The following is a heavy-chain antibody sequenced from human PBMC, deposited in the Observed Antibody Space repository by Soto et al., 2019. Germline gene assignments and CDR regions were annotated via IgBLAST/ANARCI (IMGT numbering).Heavy chain of an antibody. Sequence: QMEQSGAEVRKPGSSVKVSCKPSGGSLTSYPMAWVRQAPGQGFEWMGGIIPIHGTTEYAQKFQGRVTINADESTNRATLELTGLTSEDTAVYYCARVWGLVSWGQGTLVTVSS. D-gene: IGHD3-16*01. CDR3: ARVWGLVS. J-gene: IGHJ4*02. CDR1: GGSLTSYP. CDR2: IIPIHGTT. V-gene: IGHV1-69*01.